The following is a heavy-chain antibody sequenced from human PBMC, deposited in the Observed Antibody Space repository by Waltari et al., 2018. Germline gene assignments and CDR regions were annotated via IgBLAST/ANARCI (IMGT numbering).Heavy chain of an antibody. CDR1: GFNFNEYG. CDR3: TRVFPGIGIIGNFDQ. V-gene: IGHV3-33*01. CDR2: IWSDGSKV. Sequence: VHSGGGVVQPGKSLRLYCVGSGFNFNEYGMHWVRQAPGKGLEWLAVIWSDGSKVHYADSVQGRFVISRDNSKKTLYLQMNSLRGEDTGLYYCTRVFPGIGIIGNFDQWGQGTQVTVSS. J-gene: IGHJ4*02.